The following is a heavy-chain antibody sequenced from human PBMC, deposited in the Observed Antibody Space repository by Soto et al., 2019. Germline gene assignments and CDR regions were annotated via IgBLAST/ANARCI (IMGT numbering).Heavy chain of an antibody. CDR3: ATRYCSSTSCYGVGWFDP. CDR2: FDPEDGET. CDR1: GETLTEIS. J-gene: IGHJ5*02. Sequence: ASVKVSCKVSGETLTEISIHWVRQAPGKGLEWMGGFDPEDGETIYAQKFQGRVTMTEDTSTDTAYMELSSLRSEDTAVYYCATRYCSSTSCYGVGWFDPWGQGTLVTVSS. D-gene: IGHD2-2*01. V-gene: IGHV1-24*01.